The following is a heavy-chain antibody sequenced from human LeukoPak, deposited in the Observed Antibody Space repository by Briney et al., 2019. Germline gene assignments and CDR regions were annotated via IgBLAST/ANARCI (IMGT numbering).Heavy chain of an antibody. CDR1: GFTFSSHT. D-gene: IGHD1-14*01. J-gene: IGHJ5*01. V-gene: IGHV3-21*01. CDR2: ISGSTTCK. Sequence: PGGSLRLSCAASGFTFSSHTINWVRQAPGKGLEWASSISGSTTCKYHADSVKGRFTISRDNAKNSVFLQMNSLRAEDTAVYYCARAASPKPFDFWGQGTLVTVSS. CDR3: ARAASPKPFDF.